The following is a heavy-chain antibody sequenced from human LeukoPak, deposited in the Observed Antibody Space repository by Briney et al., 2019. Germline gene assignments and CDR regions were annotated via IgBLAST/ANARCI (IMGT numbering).Heavy chain of an antibody. V-gene: IGHV4-39*01. CDR1: GGSISSSSYY. CDR2: IYYSGST. D-gene: IGHD3-9*01. J-gene: IGHJ3*02. Sequence: PSETLSLTCTVSGGSISSSSYYWGWIRQPPGKGLEWIGSIYYSGSTYYNPSLKSRVTISVDTSKNQFSLKLSSVTAADTAVYYCARRGLEGILTGYLGEPSYAFDIWGQGTMVTVSS. CDR3: ARRGLEGILTGYLGEPSYAFDI.